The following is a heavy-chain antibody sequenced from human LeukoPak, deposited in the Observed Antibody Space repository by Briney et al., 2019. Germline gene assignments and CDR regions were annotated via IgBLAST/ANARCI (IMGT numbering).Heavy chain of an antibody. CDR1: GDYISSSSYY. Sequence: SETLSLTCAVSGDYISSSSYYWGWIRQSPGTGLEWIGDIYHRGRTYYNPSLKSRVAISIDTSKNQFSLRLRSMTAADTAVFYCARRRYYDSTGYFEWGRGTLVTVSS. CDR2: IYHRGRT. CDR3: ARRRYYDSTGYFE. J-gene: IGHJ1*01. V-gene: IGHV4-39*01. D-gene: IGHD3-22*01.